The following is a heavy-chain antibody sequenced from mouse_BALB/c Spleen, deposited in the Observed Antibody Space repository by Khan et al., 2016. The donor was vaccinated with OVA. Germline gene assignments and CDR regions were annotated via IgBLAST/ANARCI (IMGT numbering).Heavy chain of an antibody. D-gene: IGHD3-3*01. CDR2: INPSSGYT. J-gene: IGHJ4*01. V-gene: IGHV1-4*01. CDR3: ARGTYYAMDY. Sequence: VQLQESGAELARPGASVKMSCKASGYTFTSYTMHWVKQRPGQGLEWIGYINPSSGYTNYNQKFKDKATLTADKSSSTAYMQLSSMTSEDSAVHYCARGTYYAMDYWGQGTSVTVSS. CDR1: GYTFTSYT.